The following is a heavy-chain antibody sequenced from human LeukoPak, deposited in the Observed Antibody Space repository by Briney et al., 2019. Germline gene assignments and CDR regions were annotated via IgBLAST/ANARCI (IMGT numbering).Heavy chain of an antibody. CDR1: GFTFGDYY. Sequence: PGGSLRLSCAASGFTFGDYYMSWIRQAPGKGLEWVSYISSSGSTIYYADSVKGRFTISRDNAKNSLYLQMNSLRAEDTAVYYCARDCAEYSSSYNWFDPWGQGTLVTVSS. CDR2: ISSSGSTI. D-gene: IGHD6-6*01. V-gene: IGHV3-11*01. J-gene: IGHJ5*02. CDR3: ARDCAEYSSSYNWFDP.